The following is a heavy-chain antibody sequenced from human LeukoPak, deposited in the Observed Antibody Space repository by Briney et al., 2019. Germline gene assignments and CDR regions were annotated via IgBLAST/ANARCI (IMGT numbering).Heavy chain of an antibody. D-gene: IGHD2-2*01. CDR1: GGTFSSYA. V-gene: IGHV1-69*05. CDR2: IIPIFGTA. Sequence: SVKVSCKASGGTFSSYAISWVRQAPGQGLEWMGRIIPIFGTANYAQKFQGRVTITTDESTSTAYMELSSLRSEDSAVYYGAECSSTSCYYYYYMDVWGKGTTVTVSS. J-gene: IGHJ6*03. CDR3: AECSSTSCYYYYYMDV.